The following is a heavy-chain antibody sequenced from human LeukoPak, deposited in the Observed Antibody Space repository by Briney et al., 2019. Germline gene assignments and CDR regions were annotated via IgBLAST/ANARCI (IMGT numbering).Heavy chain of an antibody. CDR2: ISSSGSTI. J-gene: IGHJ4*02. D-gene: IGHD6-6*01. CDR3: AREVYSSSSVDY. CDR1: GFTFSDYY. Sequence: GGSLRLSCAASGFTFSDYYMSWIRQAPGKGLEWVSYISSSGSTIYYADSVKGRFTISRDNAKNTLYLQMNSLRAEDTAVYYCAREVYSSSSVDYWGQGTLVTVSS. V-gene: IGHV3-11*04.